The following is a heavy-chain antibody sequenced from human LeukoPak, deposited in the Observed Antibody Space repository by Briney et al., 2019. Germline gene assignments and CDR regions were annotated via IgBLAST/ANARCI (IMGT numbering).Heavy chain of an antibody. Sequence: SVKVSCKASGGTFSGYAISWVRQAPGQGLEWMGGIIPIFGTANYAQKFQGRVTITTDESTSTAYMELSSLRSEDTAVYYCASGRYCSGGSCYWFDPWGQGTLVTVSS. CDR3: ASGRYCSGGSCYWFDP. CDR1: GGTFSGYA. D-gene: IGHD2-15*01. V-gene: IGHV1-69*05. J-gene: IGHJ5*02. CDR2: IIPIFGTA.